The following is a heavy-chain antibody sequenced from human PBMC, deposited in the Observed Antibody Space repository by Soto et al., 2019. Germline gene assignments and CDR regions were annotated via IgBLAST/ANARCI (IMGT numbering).Heavy chain of an antibody. V-gene: IGHV4-59*01. CDR3: ARRYGASFDY. CDR1: GGAYSRYY. D-gene: IGHD4-17*01. CDR2: IYYSGST. J-gene: IGHJ4*02. Sequence: SETLSLTCTVSGGAYSRYYWGWIRQPPGKGLEWIGYIYYSGSTNYNPSLKSRVTISVDTSKNQFSLKLSSVTAADTAVYYCARRYGASFDYWGQGTLVTVSS.